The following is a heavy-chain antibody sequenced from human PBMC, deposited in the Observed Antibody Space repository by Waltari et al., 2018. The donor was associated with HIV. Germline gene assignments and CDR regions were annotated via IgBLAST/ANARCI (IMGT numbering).Heavy chain of an antibody. D-gene: IGHD3-10*01. CDR3: ARQIRVGELNYFDY. V-gene: IGHV5-51*01. J-gene: IGHJ4*02. CDR1: GYSFTILC. CDR2: IYPVASET. Sequence: EVPLVRSGAEVKQPGVPLKIPCQGSGYSFTILCIGRVPHMPGKGLARMGIIYPVASETRDSPSFQGQVTISADKSSSTAYLQWSSLKAADTAMYYCARQIRVGELNYFDYWGQGTLVTVSS.